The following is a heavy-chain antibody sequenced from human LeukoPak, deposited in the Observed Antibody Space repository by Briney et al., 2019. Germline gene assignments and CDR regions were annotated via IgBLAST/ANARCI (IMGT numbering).Heavy chain of an antibody. D-gene: IGHD1-26*01. J-gene: IGHJ4*02. Sequence: PGGSLTLSCAASGFTFSSYSMNWVRQAPGKGLEWVSSISSSSSYIYYADSVKGRFTISRDNAKNSLYLQMNSLRAEDTAVYYCARDIIVGATAFDYWGQGTLVTVSS. CDR1: GFTFSSYS. CDR2: ISSSSSYI. V-gene: IGHV3-21*01. CDR3: ARDIIVGATAFDY.